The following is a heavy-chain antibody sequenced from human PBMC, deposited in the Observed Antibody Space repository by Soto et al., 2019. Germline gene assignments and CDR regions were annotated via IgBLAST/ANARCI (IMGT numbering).Heavy chain of an antibody. CDR1: GGSISSSSYY. CDR2: IYYSGST. CDR3: AGVNWNDSSGYYYGMDV. Sequence: TSETLSLTCTVSGGSISSSSYYWGWIRQPPGKGLEWIGSIYYSGSTYYNPSLKSRVTISVDTSKNQFSLKLSSVTAADTAVYYCAGVNWNDSSGYYYGMDVWGQGTTVTVSS. V-gene: IGHV4-39*01. J-gene: IGHJ6*02. D-gene: IGHD1-20*01.